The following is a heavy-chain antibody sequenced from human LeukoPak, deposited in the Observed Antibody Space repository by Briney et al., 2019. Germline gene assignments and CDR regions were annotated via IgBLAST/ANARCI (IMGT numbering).Heavy chain of an antibody. Sequence: QPGGSLRLSCAASGFTFNSYALTWVRQAPGKGLESVSTISSSGRSTFYAGSVKGRFTISRDNSKNTLYLQMNSLRAEDTAVYYCGKDRAAMGDFDYWGQGTLVNVSS. D-gene: IGHD5-18*01. V-gene: IGHV3-23*01. CDR1: GFTFNSYA. J-gene: IGHJ4*02. CDR3: GKDRAAMGDFDY. CDR2: ISSSGRST.